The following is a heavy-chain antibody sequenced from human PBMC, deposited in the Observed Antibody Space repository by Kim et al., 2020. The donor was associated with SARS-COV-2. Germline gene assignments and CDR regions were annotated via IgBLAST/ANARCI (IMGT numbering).Heavy chain of an antibody. Sequence: SLRVAFNISRDNAKNTLYLHMNSLKDEDTAVYYCAKDPHYDFWSGSVFDYWGQGTLVTVSS. J-gene: IGHJ4*02. CDR3: AKDPHYDFWSGSVFDY. D-gene: IGHD3-3*01. V-gene: IGHV3-23*01.